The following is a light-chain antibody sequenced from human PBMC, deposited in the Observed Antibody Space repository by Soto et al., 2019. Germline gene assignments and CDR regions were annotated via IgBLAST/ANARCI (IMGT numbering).Light chain of an antibody. CDR2: EVS. CDR1: SSDVGSYNL. V-gene: IGLV2-23*02. J-gene: IGLJ1*01. CDR3: CSYADSSNYV. Sequence: QSVLTQPASVSGSPGQSITISCTGTSSDVGSYNLVSWYQQHPGKAPKLMIYEVSKRPSGVSNRFSGSKSGNTASLTISGLQAEDEADYYCCSYADSSNYVFGTGTKLTVL.